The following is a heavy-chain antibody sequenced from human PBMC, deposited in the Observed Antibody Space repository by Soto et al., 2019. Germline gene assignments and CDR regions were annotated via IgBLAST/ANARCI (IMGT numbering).Heavy chain of an antibody. J-gene: IGHJ3*02. CDR2: ISYDGSNK. Sequence: QVQLVESGGGVVQPGRSLRLSCAASGFSFSSYGMHWVRQAPGKGLEWVAVISYDGSNKYYADSVKGRFTISRDNSKNTLYLKMNFLRVDDTAVYYCAKDGDLWSGYYTGADDAFDIWGRGTMVTVSS. CDR1: GFSFSSYG. D-gene: IGHD3-3*01. CDR3: AKDGDLWSGYYTGADDAFDI. V-gene: IGHV3-30*18.